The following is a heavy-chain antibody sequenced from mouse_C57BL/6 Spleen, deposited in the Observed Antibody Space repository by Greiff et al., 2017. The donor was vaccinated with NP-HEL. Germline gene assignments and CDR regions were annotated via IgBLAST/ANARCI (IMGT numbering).Heavy chain of an antibody. CDR3: ARKEYYGNPYYAMDY. D-gene: IGHD2-1*01. Sequence: EVKLVESGGDLVKPGGSLKLSCAASGFTFSSYGMSWVRQTPDKRLEWVATISSGGSYTYYPDSVKGRFTISRDNAKNTLYLQMSSLKSEDTAMYYCARKEYYGNPYYAMDYWGQGTSVTVSS. J-gene: IGHJ4*01. CDR2: ISSGGSYT. CDR1: GFTFSSYG. V-gene: IGHV5-6*01.